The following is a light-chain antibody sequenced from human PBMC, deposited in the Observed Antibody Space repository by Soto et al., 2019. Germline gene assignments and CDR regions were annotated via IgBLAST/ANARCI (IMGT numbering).Light chain of an antibody. CDR2: EGS. CDR3: CSYGGSSTYV. J-gene: IGLJ1*01. V-gene: IGLV2-23*01. Sequence: QSALTQPASVSGSPGQSITISCTGTSSDVGSYNLVSWYQQHPGKAPKLMLYEGSKRPSGVSNRFSGSKSGNTASLTISGLQAEDEAEYYCCSYGGSSTYVFGTGTQLTVL. CDR1: SSDVGSYNL.